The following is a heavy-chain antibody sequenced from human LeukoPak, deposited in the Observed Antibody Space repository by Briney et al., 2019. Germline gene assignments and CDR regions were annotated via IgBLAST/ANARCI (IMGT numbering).Heavy chain of an antibody. CDR3: ARDPGRARITEWFYFDY. CDR1: GFTFSNYA. J-gene: IGHJ4*02. D-gene: IGHD3-3*01. V-gene: IGHV3-64*01. Sequence: GGSLRLSCAASGFTFSNYAMHWVRQAPGKGLEYVSSISSSGGGTYSNSVKGRFTISRDNSKDTLYLQMGSLRAEDMAVYYCARDPGRARITEWFYFDYCGQGTLVTVSS. CDR2: ISSSGGGT.